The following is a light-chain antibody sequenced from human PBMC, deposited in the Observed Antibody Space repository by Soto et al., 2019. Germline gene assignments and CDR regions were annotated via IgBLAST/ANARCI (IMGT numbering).Light chain of an antibody. CDR1: SSNIGNNY. V-gene: IGLV1-51*01. J-gene: IGLJ3*02. CDR2: DNN. Sequence: QSVLTQPPSVSAAPGQTVTISCSGSSSNIGNNYVSWYQQLPGTAPKLLIYDNNKRPSEIPDRFSGSKSGTSATLGITGLQTGDEADYYCGTWDNSLGAGVFGGGTKLTVL. CDR3: GTWDNSLGAGV.